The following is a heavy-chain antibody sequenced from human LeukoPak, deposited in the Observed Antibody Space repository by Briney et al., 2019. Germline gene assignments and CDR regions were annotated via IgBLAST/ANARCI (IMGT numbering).Heavy chain of an antibody. CDR2: IWYDGSNK. Sequence: GGSLRLSCAASGFTFSSYDMHWVRQAPGKGLEWVAVIWYDGSNKYYADSVKGRFTISRDNSKNTLYLQMNRLRAEDTAVYYCAKDYVWGSYRYIDYWGQGNLVTVSS. CDR3: AKDYVWGSYRYIDY. CDR1: GFTFSSYD. J-gene: IGHJ4*02. D-gene: IGHD3-16*02. V-gene: IGHV3-33*06.